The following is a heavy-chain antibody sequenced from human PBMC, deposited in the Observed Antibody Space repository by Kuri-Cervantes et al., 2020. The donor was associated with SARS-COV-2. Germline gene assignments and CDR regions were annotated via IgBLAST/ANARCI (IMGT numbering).Heavy chain of an antibody. D-gene: IGHD3-10*01. Sequence: SETLSLTCTVSGGSISSYYWSWIRQPPGKGLEWIGYIYYSGSTNYNPSLKSRVTISVDTSTNQFSLKLSSVTAADTAVYYCARGSGGSGTIYWGQGTLVTVSS. CDR1: GGSISSYY. J-gene: IGHJ4*02. V-gene: IGHV4-59*01. CDR3: ARGSGGSGTIY. CDR2: IYYSGST.